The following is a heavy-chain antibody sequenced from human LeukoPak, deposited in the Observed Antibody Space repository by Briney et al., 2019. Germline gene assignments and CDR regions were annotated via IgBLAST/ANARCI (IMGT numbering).Heavy chain of an antibody. J-gene: IGHJ3*02. CDR3: AREGYCIGGSCRDAFDI. V-gene: IGHV3-53*01. D-gene: IGHD2-15*01. CDR1: GFTVSSNY. CDR2: IYSGGST. Sequence: GGSLSLSCAASGFTVSSNYMSWVRQAPGKGLEWVSVIYSGGSTYYADSLKGRFTISRDNSKNTLYLQMNSLRAEDTAVYYCAREGYCIGGSCRDAFDIWGQGTMVTVSS.